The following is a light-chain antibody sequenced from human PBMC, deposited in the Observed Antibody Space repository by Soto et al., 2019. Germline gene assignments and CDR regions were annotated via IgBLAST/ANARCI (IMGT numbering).Light chain of an antibody. CDR2: AAS. CDR1: QSVSIY. J-gene: IGKJ1*01. Sequence: DVQMTQSPSSLSASLGVRVTITCRVSQSVSIYLNWYQQKPGKAPNLLISAASSLQNGVPSRFRGSGSGTDFTLTISGLQPEDFATYYCQQSYSTPPWTFGQGTKVDIK. CDR3: QQSYSTPPWT. V-gene: IGKV1-39*01.